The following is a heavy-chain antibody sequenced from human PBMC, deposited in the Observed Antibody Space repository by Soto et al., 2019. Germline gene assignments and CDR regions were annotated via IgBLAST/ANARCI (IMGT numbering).Heavy chain of an antibody. J-gene: IGHJ3*02. CDR1: GYTFTSYG. D-gene: IGHD4-17*01. V-gene: IGHV1-18*01. CDR3: ARSLLDGDSFPYAFDI. CDR2: ISAYNGNT. Sequence: QVQLVQSGAEVKKPGASVKVSCKASGYTFTSYGISWVRQAPGQGLEWMGWISAYNGNTNYAQKLQGRVTMTTDTSTSTADMELRSLRSDDTAVYYCARSLLDGDSFPYAFDIWGQGTMVTVSS.